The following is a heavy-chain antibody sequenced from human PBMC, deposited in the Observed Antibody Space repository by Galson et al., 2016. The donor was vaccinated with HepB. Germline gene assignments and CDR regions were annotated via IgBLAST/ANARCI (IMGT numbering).Heavy chain of an antibody. J-gene: IGHJ4*02. D-gene: IGHD1-26*01. Sequence: SETLSLTCTVSGGSIGGYYWSWIRQPPGKGLEWIGFIYSNGLTNYNPSLKSGVTISLDTSKNQFSLRLSSVTAADTAVYYCARAQYSVTSYSYYFDYWGQETLFTVSS. V-gene: IGHV4-59*01. CDR1: GGSIGGYY. CDR3: ARAQYSVTSYSYYFDY. CDR2: IYSNGLT.